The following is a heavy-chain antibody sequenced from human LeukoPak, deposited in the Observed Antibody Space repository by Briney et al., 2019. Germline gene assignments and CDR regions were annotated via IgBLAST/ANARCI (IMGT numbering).Heavy chain of an antibody. CDR2: IRYDGSNK. CDR3: AKGYCSSTSCYPGAFDY. CDR1: GFTFSSYA. Sequence: GGSLRLSCAASGFTFSSYAMSWVRQAPGKGLEWVAFIRYDGSNKYYADSVKGRFTISRDNSKNTLYLQMNSLRAEDTAVYYCAKGYCSSTSCYPGAFDYWGQGTLVTVSS. D-gene: IGHD2-2*01. V-gene: IGHV3-30*02. J-gene: IGHJ4*02.